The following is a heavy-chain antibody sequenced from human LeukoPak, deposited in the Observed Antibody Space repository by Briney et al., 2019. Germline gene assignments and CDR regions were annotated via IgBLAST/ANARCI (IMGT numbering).Heavy chain of an antibody. Sequence: ASVKVSCKTSGYTFTDYDITWVRQAPGQGLEWMGEIIPIFGTANYAQKFQGRVTITADKSTSTAYMELSSLRSEDTAVYYCARDSSRVFDPWGQGTPVTVSS. V-gene: IGHV1-69*06. J-gene: IGHJ5*02. CDR1: GYTFTDYD. CDR3: ARDSSRVFDP. CDR2: IIPIFGTA.